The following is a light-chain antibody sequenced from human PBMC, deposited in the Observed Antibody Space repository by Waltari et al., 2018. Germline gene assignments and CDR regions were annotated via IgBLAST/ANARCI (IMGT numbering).Light chain of an antibody. J-gene: IGLJ3*02. CDR2: YKD. V-gene: IGLV1-36*01. Sequence: QSVLTQPPSVSEAPRQRVTISCSGSSSKIGTNAVNWYQQLPGKAPKLLIYYKDLLPSGVSDRFSGSKSGTSASLAISGLQSEDEADYYCAAWDDSLNGPVFGGGTKLTVV. CDR3: AAWDDSLNGPV. CDR1: SSKIGTNA.